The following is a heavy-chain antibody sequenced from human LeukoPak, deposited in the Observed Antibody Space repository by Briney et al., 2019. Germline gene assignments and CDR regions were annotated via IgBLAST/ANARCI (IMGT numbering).Heavy chain of an antibody. D-gene: IGHD6-19*01. Sequence: SVKVSCKASGGTFSSYAISWVRQAPGQGLEWMGGFIPIFGTANYAQKFQGRVTITADESTSTAYMELSSLRSEDTAVYYCARAAMGSGYSSGWSTTGYFQHWGQGTLVTVSS. CDR3: ARAAMGSGYSSGWSTTGYFQH. CDR2: FIPIFGTA. CDR1: GGTFSSYA. J-gene: IGHJ1*01. V-gene: IGHV1-69*01.